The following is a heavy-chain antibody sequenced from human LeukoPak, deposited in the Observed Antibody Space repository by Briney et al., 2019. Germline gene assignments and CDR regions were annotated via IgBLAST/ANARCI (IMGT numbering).Heavy chain of an antibody. CDR3: ARDPFGVVTAIYFDY. CDR1: GFTFSSYW. D-gene: IGHD2-21*02. Sequence: GGSLRLSCAASGFTFSSYWMSWVRQAPGKGLEWVANIKQDGSEKYYVDSVKGRFTISRDNAKNSLYLQMNSLRAEDTAVYYCARDPFGVVTAIYFDYWGQGTLVTVSS. CDR2: IKQDGSEK. J-gene: IGHJ4*02. V-gene: IGHV3-7*01.